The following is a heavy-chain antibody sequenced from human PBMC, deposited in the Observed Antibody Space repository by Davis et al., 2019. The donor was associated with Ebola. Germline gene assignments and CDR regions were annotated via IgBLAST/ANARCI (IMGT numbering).Heavy chain of an antibody. J-gene: IGHJ4*02. V-gene: IGHV3-7*03. Sequence: LGGSLRLSCAASGFTFSRYWMSWVRQAPGKGLEWVANIKQDGSEKYYVDSVKGRFTISRDNAKNSVYLQMNSLRAEDTAVYYCARDRPYYDFLSGYFHKQGVNDYFDYWGQGTLVTVSS. D-gene: IGHD3-9*01. CDR3: ARDRPYYDFLSGYFHKQGVNDYFDY. CDR1: GFTFSRYW. CDR2: IKQDGSEK.